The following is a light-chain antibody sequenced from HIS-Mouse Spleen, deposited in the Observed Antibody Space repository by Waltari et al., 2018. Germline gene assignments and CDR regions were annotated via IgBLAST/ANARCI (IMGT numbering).Light chain of an antibody. Sequence: SYELTQPPSVSVSPGQTARITCSGDALPKHYAYWYQQKPGQAPVLVIYKDSERPSGIPERFSGSSSGTTVTLTISGVQAEDEADYYCQSADSSGTCWVFGGGTKLTVL. CDR2: KDS. J-gene: IGLJ3*02. CDR3: QSADSSGTCWV. V-gene: IGLV3-25*03. CDR1: ALPKHY.